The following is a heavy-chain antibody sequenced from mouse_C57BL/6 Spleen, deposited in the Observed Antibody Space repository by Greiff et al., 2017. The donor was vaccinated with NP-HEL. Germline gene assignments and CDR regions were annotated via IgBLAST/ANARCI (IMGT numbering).Heavy chain of an antibody. CDR3: ARRNDEYAMDD. V-gene: IGHV1-59*01. D-gene: IGHD2-14*01. CDR2: IDPSDSYT. Sequence: QVQLQQPGAELVRPGTSVKLSCKASGYTFTSYWMHWVKQRPGQGLEWIGVIDPSDSYTNYNQKFKGKATLTVDTSSSTAYMQLSSLTSEDSAVYYCARRNDEYAMDDWGQGTSVTVSS. CDR1: GYTFTSYW. J-gene: IGHJ4*01.